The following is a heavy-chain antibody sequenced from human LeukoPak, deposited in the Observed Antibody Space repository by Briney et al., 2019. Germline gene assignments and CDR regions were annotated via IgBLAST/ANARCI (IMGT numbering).Heavy chain of an antibody. Sequence: SETLSLTCTVSGGSISGYYWSWLRQPPGRGLEYIGYIYYSGSTNYNPSLKSRVTVSVDTSKNQFSLRLSSVTAADTAVYYCARGRRYCSGGSCHSDWFDPWGQGTLVTVSS. CDR3: ARGRRYCSGGSCHSDWFDP. D-gene: IGHD2-15*01. J-gene: IGHJ5*02. CDR2: IYYSGST. V-gene: IGHV4-59*01. CDR1: GGSISGYY.